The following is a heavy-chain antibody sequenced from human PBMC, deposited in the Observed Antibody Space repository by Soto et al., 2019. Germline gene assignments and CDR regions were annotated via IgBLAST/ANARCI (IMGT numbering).Heavy chain of an antibody. CDR2: ISSSSSYI. CDR3: ARSSLGILRFLEWSFDY. CDR1: GFSFSTYT. J-gene: IGHJ4*02. Sequence: EVQLVESGGGLVKPGGSLRLSCAASGFSFSTYTMSWVRQAPGKGLEWVSSISSSSSYIYYSDSMKGRFTISRDNAKNSLFLQVNSLRLEDTAVYYCARSSLGILRFLEWSFDYWGQGTLVTVSS. V-gene: IGHV3-21*01. D-gene: IGHD3-3*01.